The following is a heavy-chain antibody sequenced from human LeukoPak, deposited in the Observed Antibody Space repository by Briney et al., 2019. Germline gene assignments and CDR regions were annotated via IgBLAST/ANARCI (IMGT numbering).Heavy chain of an antibody. D-gene: IGHD6-6*01. CDR2: ISYDGSNK. CDR3: ARDGKHSSSSHLDY. J-gene: IGHJ4*02. V-gene: IGHV3-30*04. Sequence: PGGSLRLSCAASGFTFSSYAMSWVRQAPGKGLEWVAVISYDGSNKYYADSVKGRFTISRDNSKNTLYLQMNSLRAEDTAVYYCARDGKHSSSSHLDYWGQGTLVTVSS. CDR1: GFTFSSYA.